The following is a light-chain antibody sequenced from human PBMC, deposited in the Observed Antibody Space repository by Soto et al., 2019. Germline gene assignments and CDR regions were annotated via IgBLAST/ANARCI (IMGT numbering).Light chain of an antibody. Sequence: QSALTQPASVSGSPGQSITISCTGTSGDVGGFDYVSWYQQHPGTAPKLIIYEVTNRPSGVSNRFSGSKSGNTASLTISGLQAEDEADYYCNSYISGRTLAWVFGGGTKLTVL. CDR1: SGDVGGFDY. CDR2: EVT. J-gene: IGLJ3*02. V-gene: IGLV2-14*03. CDR3: NSYISGRTLAWV.